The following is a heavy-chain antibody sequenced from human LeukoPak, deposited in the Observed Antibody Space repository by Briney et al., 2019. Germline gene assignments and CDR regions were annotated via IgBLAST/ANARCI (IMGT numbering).Heavy chain of an antibody. CDR3: ARSWRFGELGYNWFDP. J-gene: IGHJ5*02. V-gene: IGHV3-48*02. Sequence: PGGSLRLSCAASGFTFNNYDMNWVRQAPGKGLEWVSHISSSSSTIYYADSVKGRFTISRDNAKKSLYLQMNSLRDEDTAVYYCARSWRFGELGYNWFDPWGQGTLVTVSS. D-gene: IGHD3-10*01. CDR1: GFTFNNYD. CDR2: ISSSSSTI.